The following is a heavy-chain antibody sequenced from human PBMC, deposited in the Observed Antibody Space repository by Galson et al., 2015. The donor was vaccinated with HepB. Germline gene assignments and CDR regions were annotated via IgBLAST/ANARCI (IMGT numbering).Heavy chain of an antibody. V-gene: IGHV3-30*18. J-gene: IGHJ4*02. Sequence: SLRLSCAASGCTFSSYGMHWVRQAPGKGLEWVAVISYDGSNKYYADSVKGRFTISRDNSKNTLYLQMNSLRAEDTAVYYCAKDIGRYGGSYYFDYWGQGTLVTVSS. CDR1: GCTFSSYG. CDR3: AKDIGRYGGSYYFDY. D-gene: IGHD1-26*01. CDR2: ISYDGSNK.